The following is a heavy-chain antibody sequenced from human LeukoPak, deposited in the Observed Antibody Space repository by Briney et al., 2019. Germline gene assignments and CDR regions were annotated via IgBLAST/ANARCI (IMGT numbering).Heavy chain of an antibody. Sequence: GGTLRLSCAASGFTFSSYGMSWVRQAPGKGLEWVSAISGSGGSTYYADSVKGRFTISRDNSKNTLYLQMNSLRAEDTAVYYCAKSLVTEYYYDSSGYYPDPDYWGQGTLVTVSS. CDR2: ISGSGGST. J-gene: IGHJ4*02. D-gene: IGHD3-22*01. CDR1: GFTFSSYG. CDR3: AKSLVTEYYYDSSGYYPDPDY. V-gene: IGHV3-23*01.